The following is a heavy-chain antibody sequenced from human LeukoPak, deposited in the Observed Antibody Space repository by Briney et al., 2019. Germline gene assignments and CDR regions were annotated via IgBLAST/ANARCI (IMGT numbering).Heavy chain of an antibody. CDR1: GFTFGSYW. CDR3: ARVLRFLEWSAPY. J-gene: IGHJ4*02. Sequence: GGSLRLSCAASGFTFGSYWMSWVRQAPGKGLEWVANIKQDGNEKYYVDSVKGRFTISRDNAKNSVYLQMNSLRAEDTAVYYCARVLRFLEWSAPYWGQGTLVTVSS. V-gene: IGHV3-7*01. CDR2: IKQDGNEK. D-gene: IGHD3-3*01.